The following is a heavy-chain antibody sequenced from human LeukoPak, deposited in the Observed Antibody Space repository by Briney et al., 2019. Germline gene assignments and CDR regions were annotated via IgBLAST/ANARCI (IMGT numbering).Heavy chain of an antibody. Sequence: GRSLRLSCADSGFIFNDAWMTWVRQAPGKGLEWVGRIKSKTHGGTVEYTAPVKGRFTISRDDSKNTLYLQMNSLKTEDTAVYYCTTDPVGGSGFDYWGQGTLVTVSS. J-gene: IGHJ4*02. V-gene: IGHV3-15*01. D-gene: IGHD3-10*01. CDR2: IKSKTHGGTV. CDR1: GFIFNDAW. CDR3: TTDPVGGSGFDY.